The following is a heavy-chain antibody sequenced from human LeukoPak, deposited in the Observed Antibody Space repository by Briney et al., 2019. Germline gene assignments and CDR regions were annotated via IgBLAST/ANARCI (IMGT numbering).Heavy chain of an antibody. CDR3: AKDKAAETHYYFDC. CDR1: GFTFDDYA. J-gene: IGHJ4*02. V-gene: IGHV3-9*01. CDR2: ISLNSGGI. Sequence: GGSLRLSCVASGFTFDDYAMKWVGQAPGQGLDWVAGISLNSGGIGYADSVKGRLTISRDNAKNSLYLQMHSLRAEDTALYYCAKDKAAETHYYFDCWGQGTLVTVSP. D-gene: IGHD6-13*01.